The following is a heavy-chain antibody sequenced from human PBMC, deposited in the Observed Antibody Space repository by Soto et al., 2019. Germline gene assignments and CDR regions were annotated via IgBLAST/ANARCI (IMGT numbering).Heavy chain of an antibody. CDR1: GSAFRNYV. CDR2: ISGTGYNT. V-gene: IGHV3-23*01. Sequence: VQLLESGGGWSRPGGSLTLPSEPVGSAFRNYVMTGFPRSPGEGLEWVSAISGTGYNTFSADSLRGRFTTSRDNPKNTVYLQMNSLPAEDAAVYYCAKSDFSWGKNSNYFFDYWGQGTLVTVSS. D-gene: IGHD3-16*01. CDR3: AKSDFSWGKNSNYFFDY. J-gene: IGHJ4*02.